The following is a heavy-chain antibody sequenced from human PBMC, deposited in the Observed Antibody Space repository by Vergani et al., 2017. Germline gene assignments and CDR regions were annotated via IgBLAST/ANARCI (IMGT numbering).Heavy chain of an antibody. Sequence: EVQLVESGGGLVKPGGSLRLSCAASGFTFSSYSMNWVRQAPGKGLEWVSSISSSSSYIYYADSVKGRFTISRDNAKNSLYLQMNSLRAEDTAVYYCAREPYSSSWYGNDAFDIWGQGTMVTVSS. CDR3: AREPYSSSWYGNDAFDI. CDR2: ISSSSSYI. D-gene: IGHD6-13*01. V-gene: IGHV3-21*01. J-gene: IGHJ3*02. CDR1: GFTFSSYS.